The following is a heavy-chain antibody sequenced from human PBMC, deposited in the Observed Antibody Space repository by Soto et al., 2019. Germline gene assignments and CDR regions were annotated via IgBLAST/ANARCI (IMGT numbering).Heavy chain of an antibody. CDR3: AKDGGKDGYFGNWFDP. J-gene: IGHJ5*02. V-gene: IGHV1-69*13. D-gene: IGHD5-18*01. Sequence: GASVKVSCKASGGTFNNYAITWARQAPGQGLEWLGRIIPIFGSTNFAQKFQGRVTLTADESTTTVYMELSSLRSDDTAVYFCAKDGGKDGYFGNWFDPWGQGTLVTVSS. CDR2: IIPIFGST. CDR1: GGTFNNYA.